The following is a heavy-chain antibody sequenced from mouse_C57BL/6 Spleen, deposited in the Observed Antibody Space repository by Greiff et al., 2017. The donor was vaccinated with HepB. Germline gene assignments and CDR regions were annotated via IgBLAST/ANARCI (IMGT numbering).Heavy chain of an antibody. D-gene: IGHD1-1*01. CDR1: GYTFTDYY. CDR2: INPNNGGT. CDR3: ARLYYYGSSYEGWFAY. Sequence: EVQLQQSGPELVKPGASVKISCKASGYTFTDYYMNWVKQSHGKSLEWIGDINPNNGGTSYNQKFKGKATLTVDKSSSTAYMELRSLTSEDSAVYYCARLYYYGSSYEGWFAYWGQGTLVTVSA. J-gene: IGHJ3*01. V-gene: IGHV1-26*01.